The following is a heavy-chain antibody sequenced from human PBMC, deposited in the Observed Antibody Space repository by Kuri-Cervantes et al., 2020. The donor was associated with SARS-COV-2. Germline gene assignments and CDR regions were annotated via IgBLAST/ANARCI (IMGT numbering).Heavy chain of an antibody. Sequence: SVKVSCKASGGTFSSYAISWVRQAPGQGLEWMGGIIPIFGTANYAQKFQGRVTITADESTSTAYMELSSLRSDDTAVYYCVYSSGWYGGYWGQGTLVTVSS. J-gene: IGHJ4*02. CDR2: IIPIFGTA. V-gene: IGHV1-69*13. D-gene: IGHD6-19*01. CDR1: GGTFSSYA. CDR3: VYSSGWYGGY.